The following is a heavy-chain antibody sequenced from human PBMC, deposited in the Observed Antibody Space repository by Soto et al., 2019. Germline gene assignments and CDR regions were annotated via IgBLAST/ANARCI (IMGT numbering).Heavy chain of an antibody. CDR3: AREYGGIAAAGHLHKSRGFDP. CDR1: GDSVSSNSAA. D-gene: IGHD6-13*01. Sequence: KQSQTLSLTCAISGDSVSSNSAAWNWIRQSPSRGLEWLGRTYYRSKWYNDYAVSVKSRITINPDTSKNQFSLQLNSVTPEDTAVYYCAREYGGIAAAGHLHKSRGFDPWGQGTLVTVSS. V-gene: IGHV6-1*01. CDR2: TYYRSKWYN. J-gene: IGHJ5*02.